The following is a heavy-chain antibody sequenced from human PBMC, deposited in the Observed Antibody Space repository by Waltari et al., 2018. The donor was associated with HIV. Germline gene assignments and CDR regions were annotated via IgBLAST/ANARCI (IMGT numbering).Heavy chain of an antibody. CDR3: ARAREGIFGVVNTSPAYYYYGMDV. CDR2: ISYDGSNK. V-gene: IGHV3-30*04. CDR1: GFTFSSYA. J-gene: IGHJ6*02. D-gene: IGHD3-3*01. Sequence: QVQLVESGGGVVQPGRSLRLSCAASGFTFSSYAMHWVRQAPGKGLEWVAVISYDGSNKYYADSVKGRFTISRDNSKNTLYLQMNSLRAEDTAVYYCARAREGIFGVVNTSPAYYYYGMDVWGQGTTVTVSS.